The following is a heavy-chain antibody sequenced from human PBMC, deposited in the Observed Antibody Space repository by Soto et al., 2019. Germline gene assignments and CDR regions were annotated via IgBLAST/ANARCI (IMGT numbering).Heavy chain of an antibody. CDR2: IWYDGSNK. CDR1: GFTFSSYG. D-gene: IGHD3-10*01. J-gene: IGHJ3*02. V-gene: IGHV3-33*01. CDR3: ARDRTSDYYGSGSYYIYDAFDI. Sequence: GGSLRLSCAASGFTFSSYGMHWVRQAPGKGLEWVAVIWYDGSNKYYADSVKGRFTISRDNSKNTLYLQMNSLRAEDTAVYYCARDRTSDYYGSGSYYIYDAFDIWGQGTMVTVS.